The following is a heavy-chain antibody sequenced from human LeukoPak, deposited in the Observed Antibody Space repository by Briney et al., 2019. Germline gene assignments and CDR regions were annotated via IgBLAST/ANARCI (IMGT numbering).Heavy chain of an antibody. CDR1: GFTFSSYS. J-gene: IGHJ4*02. CDR2: ISSSSTYI. D-gene: IGHD4-23*01. CDR3: ARDDDHDYGGNSYFDY. Sequence: GGSLRLSCGASGFTFSSYSMSWVRQAPGKGLEWVSSISSSSTYIYYVDSVKGRFTISRDNSKNTLYVQMNSLRPEDTAIYYCARDDDHDYGGNSYFDYWGQGTLVTVSS. V-gene: IGHV3-21*01.